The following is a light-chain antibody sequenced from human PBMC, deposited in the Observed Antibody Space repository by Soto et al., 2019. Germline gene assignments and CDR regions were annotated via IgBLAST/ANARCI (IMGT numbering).Light chain of an antibody. CDR2: DVS. J-gene: IGKJ1*01. CDR3: QQRSDWPWT. CDR1: ESVTNY. Sequence: IELTQSPATLSLSPGERGTLSCRASESVTNYLAWYKQKPGQAPRLLGYDVSNRATGIPARFSGGGSGTEFTLTISNLQPEDFAVYYCQQRSDWPWTFGQGTKVDIK. V-gene: IGKV3-11*01.